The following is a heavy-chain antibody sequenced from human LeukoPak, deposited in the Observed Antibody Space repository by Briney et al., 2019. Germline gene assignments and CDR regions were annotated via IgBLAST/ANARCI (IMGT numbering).Heavy chain of an antibody. CDR3: ARARILYHAFDI. CDR1: GGSISSYY. D-gene: IGHD2-8*01. V-gene: IGHV4-59*01. J-gene: IGHJ3*02. CDR2: IYYSGST. Sequence: SETLSLTCTVSGGSISSYYRSWIRQPPGKGLEWIGYIYYSGSTNYNPSLKSRVTISVDTSKNQFSLKLSSVTAADTAVYYCARARILYHAFDIWGQGTMVTVSS.